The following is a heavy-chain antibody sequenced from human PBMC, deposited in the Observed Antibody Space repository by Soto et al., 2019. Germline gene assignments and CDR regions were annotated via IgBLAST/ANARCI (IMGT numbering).Heavy chain of an antibody. V-gene: IGHV3-7*01. J-gene: IGHJ4*02. CDR2: IKEDGSEK. Sequence: GGSLRLSCAASGFTFSNYWMTWVRQAPGKGLEWVANIKEDGSEKHYVDSVKGRFTISRDNAKNSLYLQMNSLRVEDTAVYFCSRAVVVGAKAFNYWGQGALVTVSS. CDR3: SRAVVVGAKAFNY. D-gene: IGHD2-15*01. CDR1: GFTFSNYW.